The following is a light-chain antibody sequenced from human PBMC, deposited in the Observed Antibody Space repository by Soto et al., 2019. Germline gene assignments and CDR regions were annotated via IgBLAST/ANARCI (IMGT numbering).Light chain of an antibody. CDR1: ETVRSN. CDR3: QQYGSSGT. V-gene: IGKV3-20*01. Sequence: VMTQSPDTLSVSPGERATLSCRASETVRSNLAWYQQKPGQAPSLLIYGASNRATGIPDRFSGSGSGTEFTLTISRMEPEDFAVDDCQQYGSSGTFGQGTKVDIK. J-gene: IGKJ1*01. CDR2: GAS.